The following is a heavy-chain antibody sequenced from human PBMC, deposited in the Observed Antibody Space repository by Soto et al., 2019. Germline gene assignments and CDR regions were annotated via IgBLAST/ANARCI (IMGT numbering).Heavy chain of an antibody. CDR1: GFTFSSHS. D-gene: IGHD6-13*01. V-gene: IGHV3-21*01. Sequence: GGSLRLSCAASGFTFSSHSMNWVRPAPGKGLEWVSSISSSSSYIYYADSVKGRFTISRDNAKNSLYLQMNSLRAEDTAVYYCARDGGGSSSSSFDYWGQGTLVTVSS. CDR3: ARDGGGSSSSSFDY. CDR2: ISSSSSYI. J-gene: IGHJ4*02.